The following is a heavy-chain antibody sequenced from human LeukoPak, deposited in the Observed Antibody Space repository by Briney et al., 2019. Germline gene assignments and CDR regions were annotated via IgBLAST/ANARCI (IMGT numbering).Heavy chain of an antibody. V-gene: IGHV1-2*02. Sequence: GASVKVSCKASGYTFTGYYMHWVRQAPGQGLEWMGWINPNSGGTNYAQKFQGRVTMTTDTSTSTAYMELGSLRSDDTAVYYCARVVGRRSSGWYELDCWGQGTLVTVSS. CDR2: INPNSGGT. CDR1: GYTFTGYY. D-gene: IGHD6-19*01. J-gene: IGHJ4*02. CDR3: ARVVGRRSSGWYELDC.